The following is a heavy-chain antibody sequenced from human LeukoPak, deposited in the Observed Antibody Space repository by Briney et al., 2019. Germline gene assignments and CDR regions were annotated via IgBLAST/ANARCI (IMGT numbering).Heavy chain of an antibody. J-gene: IGHJ4*02. CDR1: GYAFTSYG. CDR2: ISAYNGNT. CDR3: ARVGVVVVVAAPDY. D-gene: IGHD2-15*01. Sequence: ASVKVSCKASGYAFTSYGISWVRQAPGQGLEWMGWISAYNGNTNYAQRLQGRVTMTTDTSTSPAYMELRSLRSDDTAVYYCARVGVVVVVAAPDYWGQGTLVTVSS. V-gene: IGHV1-18*01.